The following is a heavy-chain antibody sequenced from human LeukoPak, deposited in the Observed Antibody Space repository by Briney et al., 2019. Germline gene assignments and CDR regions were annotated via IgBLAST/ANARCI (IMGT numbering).Heavy chain of an antibody. V-gene: IGHV3-30-3*01. Sequence: GGSLRLSCAASGFTFSSYAMHWVRQAPGKGLEWVAVISYDGSNKYYADSVKGRFTISRDNSKNTLYLQMNSLRAEDTAVYYCARDYRSGYSSPLYXXYXMDVWGQETTVTVS. CDR3: ARDYRSGYSSPLYXXYXMDV. CDR2: ISYDGSNK. CDR1: GFTFSSYA. D-gene: IGHD6-13*01. J-gene: IGHJ6*02.